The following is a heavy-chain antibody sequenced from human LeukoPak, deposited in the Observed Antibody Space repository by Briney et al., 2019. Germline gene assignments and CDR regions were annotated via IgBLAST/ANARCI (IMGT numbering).Heavy chain of an antibody. D-gene: IGHD5-12*01. CDR3: ARGSRGYDPYYYYMDV. Sequence: ASVKVSCKASGYTFTSYDINWVRQATGQGLEWMGWMNPNSGNTGYAQKFQGRVTMTRNTSISTAYMELSSLRSEDTAVYYCARGSRGYDPYYYYMDVWGKGTTVTVSS. J-gene: IGHJ6*03. CDR1: GYTFTSYD. CDR2: MNPNSGNT. V-gene: IGHV1-8*01.